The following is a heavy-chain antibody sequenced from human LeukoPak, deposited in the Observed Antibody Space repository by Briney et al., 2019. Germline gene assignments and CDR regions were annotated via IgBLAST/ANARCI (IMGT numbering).Heavy chain of an antibody. Sequence: SETLSLTCTVPGGSISSYYWSWIRQPPGKGLEWIGYIYYSGSTNYNPSLKSRVTISVDTSKNQFSLKLSSVTAADTAVYYCARRYCSSTSCYYFDYWGQGTLVTVSS. D-gene: IGHD2-2*01. CDR1: GGSISSYY. CDR3: ARRYCSSTSCYYFDY. CDR2: IYYSGST. J-gene: IGHJ4*02. V-gene: IGHV4-59*08.